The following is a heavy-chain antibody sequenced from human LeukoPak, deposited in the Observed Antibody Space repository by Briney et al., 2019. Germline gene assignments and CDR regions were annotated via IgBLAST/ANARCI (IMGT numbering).Heavy chain of an antibody. Sequence: GGSLRLSCAASGLSVSDNYMTWVRQAPGKGLDWVSIIYPNGRTYYADSVKGRFTISRDNSKNTLYLQINSLRAEDTAIYYCDAADYWGQGTLVTVSS. CDR2: IYPNGRT. J-gene: IGHJ4*02. CDR1: GLSVSDNY. D-gene: IGHD6-13*01. V-gene: IGHV3-53*01. CDR3: DAADY.